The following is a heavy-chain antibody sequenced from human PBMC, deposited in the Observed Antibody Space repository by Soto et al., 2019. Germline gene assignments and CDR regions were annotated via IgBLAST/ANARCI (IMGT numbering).Heavy chain of an antibody. CDR2: IHYSGAT. J-gene: IGHJ4*02. V-gene: IGHV4-39*01. D-gene: IGHD3-10*01. CDR1: GASIYSNTYY. CDR3: VRERGGSVDY. Sequence: QVQLQESGPGLVMPSETLSLTCTVSGASIYSNTYYWGWISQPPGKGLDWIGTIHYSGATFYKPPPECRVTMSVDTSKNQFSLQLMSVTAADTALYYCVRERGGSVDYWGQGILVTVSS.